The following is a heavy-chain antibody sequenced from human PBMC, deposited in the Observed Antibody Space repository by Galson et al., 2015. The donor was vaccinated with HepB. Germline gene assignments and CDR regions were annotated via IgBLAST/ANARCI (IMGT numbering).Heavy chain of an antibody. Sequence: SVKVSCKASGYTFIAYYLHWVRQAPGQGLERMGWINPSSGGTMFAQKFQGRVTMTRDTSISTAYMDLTSVRSDDTAVYYCASGRQADFAFWGQGTLVTVSS. D-gene: IGHD6-25*01. CDR1: GYTFIAYY. CDR2: INPSSGGT. CDR3: ASGRQADFAF. J-gene: IGHJ4*02. V-gene: IGHV1-2*02.